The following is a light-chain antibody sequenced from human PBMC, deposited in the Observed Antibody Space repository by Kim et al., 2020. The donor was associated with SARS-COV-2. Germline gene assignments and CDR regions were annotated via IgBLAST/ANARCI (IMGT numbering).Light chain of an antibody. CDR3: QQFDTVPLT. CDR2: DAS. J-gene: IGKJ4*01. V-gene: IGKV1-33*01. Sequence: ASVGNRVTLTGQASHDINNFLNWVQQKPGEAPKLLISDASSLETGLPSRFSGSGSGTHFTFTISSLQPGDVATYYCQQFDTVPLTFGGGTKVDIK. CDR1: HDINNF.